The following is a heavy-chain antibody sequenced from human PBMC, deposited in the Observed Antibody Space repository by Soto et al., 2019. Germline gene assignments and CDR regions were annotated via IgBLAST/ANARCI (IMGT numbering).Heavy chain of an antibody. D-gene: IGHD4-17*01. CDR3: PHVYVDYDHLDY. Sequence: QITLKESGPTRVKPTQTLTLTCTFSGFSLSTSGVGVGWIRQPPGKALEWLALIYWDDDKRYSPSLKSRLTSTKDTSKNQVVLTMTNMDPVDTATYYCPHVYVDYDHLDYWGQATLVTVSS. J-gene: IGHJ4*02. CDR2: IYWDDDK. CDR1: GFSLSTSGVG. V-gene: IGHV2-5*02.